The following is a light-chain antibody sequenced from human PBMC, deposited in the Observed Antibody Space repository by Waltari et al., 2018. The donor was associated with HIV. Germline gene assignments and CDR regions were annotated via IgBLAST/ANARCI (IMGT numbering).Light chain of an antibody. V-gene: IGLV6-57*03. J-gene: IGLJ3*02. CDR1: SGDIDSTY. Sequence: FVLTQPHPVSQSPGKTVTISCHSSGDIDSTYIHWWQHRPGSVPRPVIHEDTRRPSGVPDRFSGSIDRSSNSASLTISGLEPEDEADYYCHSYDATFQVFGGGTRLTVL. CDR3: HSYDATFQV. CDR2: EDT.